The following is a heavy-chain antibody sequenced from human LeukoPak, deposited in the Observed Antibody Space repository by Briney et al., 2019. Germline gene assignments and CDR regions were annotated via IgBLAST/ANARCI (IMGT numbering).Heavy chain of an antibody. J-gene: IGHJ6*03. CDR1: GGSISSGGYY. V-gene: IGHV4-31*03. Sequence: SQTLSLTCTVSGGSISSGGYYWSWIRQHPGKGLEWIGYIYYSGSTYYNPSLKSRVTISVDTSKNHFSLKLSSVSAADTAVYYCARAPGNHYYYMDDWGKGTMVTVSS. CDR2: IYYSGST. CDR3: ARAPGNHYYYMDD. D-gene: IGHD4-23*01.